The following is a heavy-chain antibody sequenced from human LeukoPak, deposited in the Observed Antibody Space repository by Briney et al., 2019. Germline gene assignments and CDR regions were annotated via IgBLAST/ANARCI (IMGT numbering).Heavy chain of an antibody. D-gene: IGHD1-26*01. V-gene: IGHV3-21*01. CDR1: GFTFSSYS. CDR2: ISSSSSYI. Sequence: GGSLRLSCAASGFTFSSYSMNWVRQAPGKGLEWVSSISSSSSYIYYADSVKGRFTISRDNAKNSLYLQMNSLRAEDTAVYYCGRPAGWELLTGPCDYWGQGTLVTVSS. CDR3: GRPAGWELLTGPCDY. J-gene: IGHJ4*02.